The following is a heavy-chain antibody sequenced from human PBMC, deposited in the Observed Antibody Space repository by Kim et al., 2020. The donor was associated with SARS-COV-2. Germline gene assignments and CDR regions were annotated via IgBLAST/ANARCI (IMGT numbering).Heavy chain of an antibody. Sequence: GGSLRLSCAASGFTFSSYWMHWVRQAPGKGLVWVSRINSDGSSTSYADSVKGRFTISRDNAKNTLYLQMNSLRAEDTAVYYCARVSAVPFGEFSSWYSASYYYYGMDVWGQGTTVTVSS. CDR3: ARVSAVPFGEFSSWYSASYYYYGMDV. D-gene: IGHD6-13*01. CDR1: GFTFSSYW. CDR2: INSDGSST. J-gene: IGHJ6*02. V-gene: IGHV3-74*01.